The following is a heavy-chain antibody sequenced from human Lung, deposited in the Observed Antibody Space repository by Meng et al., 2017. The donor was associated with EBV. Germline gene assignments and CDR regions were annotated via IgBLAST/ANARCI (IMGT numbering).Heavy chain of an antibody. CDR2: IYYSGST. Sequence: GPLQGSGPGLVKPSQTLSLPCTGSGGSISSGGHYWGWIRQHPGKGLGWIGYIYYSGSTYYNPSLKSLVSISVDTSNNQFSLKLSSVTAADTAVYYCARAVDTGYFDYWGQGTLVTVSS. V-gene: IGHV4-31*01. J-gene: IGHJ4*02. CDR1: GGSISSGGHY. CDR3: ARAVDTGYFDY. D-gene: IGHD5-18*01.